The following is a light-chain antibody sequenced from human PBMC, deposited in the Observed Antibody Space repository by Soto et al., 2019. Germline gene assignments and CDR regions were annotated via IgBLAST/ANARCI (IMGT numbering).Light chain of an antibody. CDR3: QSADSSGTYV. J-gene: IGLJ1*01. CDR2: KDT. V-gene: IGLV3-25*03. Sequence: SYELTQLPSMSVSPGQTARITCSGDALPKQFAYWYQQKPGQAPVLVIYKDTERPSGIPERFSGSSSGTTVTLTISGVQAEDEADYYCQSADSSGTYVFGTGTKLTVL. CDR1: ALPKQF.